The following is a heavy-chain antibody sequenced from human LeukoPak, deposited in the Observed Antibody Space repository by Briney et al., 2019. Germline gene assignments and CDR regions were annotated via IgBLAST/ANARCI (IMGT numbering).Heavy chain of an antibody. J-gene: IGHJ4*02. CDR2: IYYSGST. D-gene: IGHD6-13*01. CDR1: GGSISSGDYY. Sequence: SETLSLTCTVSGGSISSGDYYWSWIRQPPGKGLEWIGYIYYSGSTYYNPSLKSRVTISEDTSKNQFSLKLSSVTAADTAVYYCARGRRQQLVRPPRVEDFYYFDYWGQGTLVTVSS. CDR3: ARGRRQQLVRPPRVEDFYYFDY. V-gene: IGHV4-30-4*01.